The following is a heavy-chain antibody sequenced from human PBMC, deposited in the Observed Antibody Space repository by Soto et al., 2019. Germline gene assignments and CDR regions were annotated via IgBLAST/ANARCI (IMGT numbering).Heavy chain of an antibody. V-gene: IGHV3-23*01. J-gene: IGHJ6*03. CDR1: GFTFSSYA. CDR3: AKLSDYDWWSERKGHIYYMDG. CDR2: ISGSGGST. D-gene: IGHD3-16*01. Sequence: PGGSLRLSCAASGFTFSSYAMSWVRQAPGKGLEWVSAISGSGGSTYYADSVKGRFTISRDNSKNTLYLQMNSLRAEDTAVYYCAKLSDYDWWSERKGHIYYMDGWGKGTTVSLCS.